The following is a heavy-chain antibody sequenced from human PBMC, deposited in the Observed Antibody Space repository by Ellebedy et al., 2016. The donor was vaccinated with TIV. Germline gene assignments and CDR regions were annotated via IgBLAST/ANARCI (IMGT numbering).Heavy chain of an antibody. J-gene: IGHJ4*02. D-gene: IGHD3-22*01. V-gene: IGHV3-23*01. CDR1: GFTFNSYA. CDR3: MRYRVVALDY. CDR2: ISHTGSRT. Sequence: GESLKISCAASGFTFNSYAMSWVRQAPGKGLEWVSTISHTGSRTYYADSVKGRFTISRDNSKNTLYLQMNSLRAEDTAVYYCMRYRVVALDYWGQGTLVTVSS.